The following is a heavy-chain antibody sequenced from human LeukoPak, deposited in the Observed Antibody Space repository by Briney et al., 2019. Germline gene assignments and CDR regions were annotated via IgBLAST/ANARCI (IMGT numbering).Heavy chain of an antibody. J-gene: IGHJ3*02. CDR1: GYTFTSYY. D-gene: IGHD2-2*01. V-gene: IGHV1-46*01. CDR2: INPSGGST. CDR3: ARDSDCSSTSCHGGSAFDI. Sequence: ASVKVSCKASGYTFTSYYLHWVRQAPGQGLEWMGIINPSGGSTSYAQKFQGRVTMTRDTSTSTVYMELSSLRSEDTAVYYCARDSDCSSTSCHGGSAFDIWGQGTMVTVSS.